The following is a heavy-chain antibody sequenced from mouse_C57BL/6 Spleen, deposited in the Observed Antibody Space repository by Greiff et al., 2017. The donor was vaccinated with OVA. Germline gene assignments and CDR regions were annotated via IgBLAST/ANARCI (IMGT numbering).Heavy chain of an antibody. J-gene: IGHJ2*01. CDR3: ARQGVYDGYCADY. Sequence: VHVKQSGPELVKPGASVKISCKASGYSFTGYYMNWVKQSPEKSLEWIGEINPSTGGTTYNQKFKAKATLTVDKSSSTAYMQLKSLTSEDSAVYYCARQGVYDGYCADYWGQGTTLTVSS. CDR2: INPSTGGT. D-gene: IGHD2-3*01. CDR1: GYSFTGYY. V-gene: IGHV1-42*01.